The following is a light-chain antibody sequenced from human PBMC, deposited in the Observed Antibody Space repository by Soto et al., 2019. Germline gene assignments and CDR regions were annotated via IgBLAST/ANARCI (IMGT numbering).Light chain of an antibody. Sequence: QSVLTQPASVSGSPGQSITISCTGTSSDVGAYDDVSWYQQHPGKAPKLMIYDVSHRPSGVSDRFSGSKSGNTASLTISGLQAEDEADYYCSSYRSSDTLGIFGGGTKLTVL. V-gene: IGLV2-14*01. CDR3: SSYRSSDTLGI. J-gene: IGLJ2*01. CDR1: SSDVGAYDD. CDR2: DVS.